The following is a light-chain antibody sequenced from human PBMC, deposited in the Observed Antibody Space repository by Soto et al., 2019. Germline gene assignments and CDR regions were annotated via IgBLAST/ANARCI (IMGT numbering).Light chain of an antibody. V-gene: IGLV2-14*03. CDR3: SSYSSTSTPIL. Sequence: QSALTQPASVSGSPGQSITISCIGTSSDIGDHNFVSWYQQHPGKAPKLMIYDVTNRPSGVSNRFSGSKSGNTASLTISGLQAEDESDYYCSSYSSTSTPILFGGGTQLTVL. J-gene: IGLJ2*01. CDR2: DVT. CDR1: SSDIGDHNF.